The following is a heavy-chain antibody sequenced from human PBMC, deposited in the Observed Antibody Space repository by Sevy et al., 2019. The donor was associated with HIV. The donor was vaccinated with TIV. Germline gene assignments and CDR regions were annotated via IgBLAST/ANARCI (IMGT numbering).Heavy chain of an antibody. CDR2: IRSKANSYAT. Sequence: GGSLRLSCAASGFTFSGSAMHWVRQASGKGLEWVGRIRSKANSYATAYAASVKGRFTISRDDSKNTAYLQMNSLKTEDTVVYYCTRLESSGNEIDYWGQGTLVTVSS. CDR3: TRLESSGNEIDY. D-gene: IGHD6-19*01. V-gene: IGHV3-73*01. CDR1: GFTFSGSA. J-gene: IGHJ4*02.